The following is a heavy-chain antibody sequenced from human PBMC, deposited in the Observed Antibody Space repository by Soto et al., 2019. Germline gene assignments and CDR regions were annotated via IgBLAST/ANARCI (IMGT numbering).Heavy chain of an antibody. D-gene: IGHD6-6*01. CDR2: LSGSGGST. Sequence: EVQLLESGGGLVQPGGSLRLSCAASGFTFSSYAMSWVRQAPGKGLEWVSALSGSGGSTYYADSVKGRFTISRDNSKNTLYLQMNSLRAEDTAVYYCAKWPFDRPYSSSSDYFDYWGQGTLVTVSS. CDR3: AKWPFDRPYSSSSDYFDY. CDR1: GFTFSSYA. J-gene: IGHJ4*02. V-gene: IGHV3-23*01.